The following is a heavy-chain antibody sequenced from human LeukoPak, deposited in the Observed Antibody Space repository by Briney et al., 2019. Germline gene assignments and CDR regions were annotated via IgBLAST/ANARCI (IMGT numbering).Heavy chain of an antibody. V-gene: IGHV4-59*08. Sequence: PSETLSLTCTVSGGSISSYYWNWIRQPPGKGLEWIGYIHYRGSTNYNPSLKSRVTISVDTSKNQFSLKLSPVTAADTAVYYCARRNGYSLDAFDIWGQGTMVTVSS. D-gene: IGHD5-24*01. J-gene: IGHJ3*02. CDR1: GGSISSYY. CDR2: IHYRGST. CDR3: ARRNGYSLDAFDI.